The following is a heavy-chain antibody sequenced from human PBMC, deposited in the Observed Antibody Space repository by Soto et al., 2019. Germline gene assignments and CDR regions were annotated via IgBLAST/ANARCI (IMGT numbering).Heavy chain of an antibody. CDR3: ARDRDARYCSSTSCHTTYFDY. D-gene: IGHD2-2*01. V-gene: IGHV3-30-3*01. J-gene: IGHJ4*02. CDR1: GFTFSSYA. CDR2: ISYDGSNK. Sequence: QVQLVESGGGVVQPGRSLRLSCPASGFTFSSYAMHWVRQAPGKGLEWVAVISYDGSNKYYADSVKGRFTISRDNSKNTLYLQMNGLRAGDTAVYYCARDRDARYCSSTSCHTTYFDYWGQGTLVTVSS.